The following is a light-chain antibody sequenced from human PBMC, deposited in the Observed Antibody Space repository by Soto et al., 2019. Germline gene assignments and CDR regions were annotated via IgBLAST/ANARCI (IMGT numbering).Light chain of an antibody. Sequence: EIVLTQSPATLSLSPGERVTLSCRASQSVSSYLAWYQQKPGQAPRLLIYDASNRATGIPARFSGSGSGTDFTLTISSLEPEDFAVYYCQQGSNWPTFGPGTKVDIK. CDR2: DAS. CDR3: QQGSNWPT. J-gene: IGKJ3*01. CDR1: QSVSSY. V-gene: IGKV3-11*01.